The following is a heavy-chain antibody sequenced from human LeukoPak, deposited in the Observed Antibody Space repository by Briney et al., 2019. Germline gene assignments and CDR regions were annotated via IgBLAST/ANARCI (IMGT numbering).Heavy chain of an antibody. V-gene: IGHV3-23*01. D-gene: IGHD4-11*01. CDR2: ISGSGGST. CDR3: AKADYSTTYFDY. J-gene: IGHJ4*02. Sequence: GGSLRLSCAASGVTFSSYAMSWVRQAPGKGLEWVSAISGSGGSTYYADSVKGRFTISRDNSKNTLYLQMNSLRAEDTAVYYCAKADYSTTYFDYWGQGTLVTVSS. CDR1: GVTFSSYA.